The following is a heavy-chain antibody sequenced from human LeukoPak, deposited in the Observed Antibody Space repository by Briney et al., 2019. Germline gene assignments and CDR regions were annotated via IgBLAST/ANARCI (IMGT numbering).Heavy chain of an antibody. CDR1: GYSFTSYW. Sequence: GESLKISCKGSGYSFTSYWIGWVRQMPGKGLEWMGIIYPGDSDTRYSPSFQGQVTISADKFISTAYLQWSSLKASDTAMYYCARLSVGYYDSSGYRTYDAFDIWGQGTMVTVSS. V-gene: IGHV5-51*01. D-gene: IGHD3-22*01. J-gene: IGHJ3*02. CDR3: ARLSVGYYDSSGYRTYDAFDI. CDR2: IYPGDSDT.